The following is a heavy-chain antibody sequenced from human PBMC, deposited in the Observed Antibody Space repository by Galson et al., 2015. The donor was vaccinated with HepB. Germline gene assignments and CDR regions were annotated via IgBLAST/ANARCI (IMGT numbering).Heavy chain of an antibody. D-gene: IGHD6-19*01. J-gene: IGHJ4*02. CDR3: ARDRLSSGWSVYYLDY. Sequence: SLRLSCAASGFTFSSYSMNWVRQAPGKGLEWISHIGTSSTTRYYADCVKGRFTITRDNAENSLYLQMTSLRAEDTAVYYCARDRLSSGWSVYYLDYWGQGTLVSVSS. CDR1: GFTFSSYS. CDR2: IGTSSTTR. V-gene: IGHV3-48*04.